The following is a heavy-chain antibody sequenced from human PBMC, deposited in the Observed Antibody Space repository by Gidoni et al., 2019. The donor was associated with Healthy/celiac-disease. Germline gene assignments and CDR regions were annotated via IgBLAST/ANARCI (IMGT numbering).Heavy chain of an antibody. CDR2: INHSGST. D-gene: IGHD3-3*01. Sequence: QVQLQQWGAGLLKPSETLSLTCAVYGGSFSGYYWSWIRPPPGKGLEWIGEINHSGSTNYNPSLKSRVTISVDTSKNQFSLKLSSVTAADTAVYYCASSPTYYDFWSGLTKYNWFDPWGQGTLVTVSS. J-gene: IGHJ5*02. V-gene: IGHV4-34*01. CDR3: ASSPTYYDFWSGLTKYNWFDP. CDR1: GGSFSGYY.